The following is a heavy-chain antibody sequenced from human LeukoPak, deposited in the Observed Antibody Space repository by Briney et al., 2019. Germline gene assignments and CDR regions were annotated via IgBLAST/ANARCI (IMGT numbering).Heavy chain of an antibody. Sequence: ASVKVSCKASGYTFTGYYIHWVRQAPGQGLEWMGWINPNSGGTHYAQKFQGRVTMTRDTSISTAYMELTRLRSDDTAVYYCASQVTKSAFDIWGQRTLVTVSS. CDR2: INPNSGGT. CDR3: ASQVTKSAFDI. CDR1: GYTFTGYY. J-gene: IGHJ3*02. V-gene: IGHV1-2*02. D-gene: IGHD4-17*01.